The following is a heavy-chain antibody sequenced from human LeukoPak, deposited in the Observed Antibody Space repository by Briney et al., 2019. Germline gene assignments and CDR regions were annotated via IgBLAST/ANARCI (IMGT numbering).Heavy chain of an antibody. CDR2: VSAGNTNS. V-gene: IGHV1-3*01. D-gene: IGHD5-18*01. Sequence: ASVKVSCKPSGYMFTPHHIHWMRQAPGQRLEWLGWVSAGNTNSEYSQKFQGRIIITRDTSASTSYMELSSLRSEDTAVYYCATSKGAMAHIDYWGQGTLVTVSS. CDR3: ATSKGAMAHIDY. J-gene: IGHJ4*02. CDR1: GYMFTPHH.